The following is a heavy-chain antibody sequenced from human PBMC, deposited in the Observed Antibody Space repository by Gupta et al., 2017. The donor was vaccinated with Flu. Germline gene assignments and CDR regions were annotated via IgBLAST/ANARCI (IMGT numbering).Heavy chain of an antibody. Sequence: QVQLVESGGGVVQPGRSLRLSCAASGFTFSRYGMHWVRQAPGKGLEWVAVISYDGSNKYYADSVKGRFTSSRDNSKNTLYLQMNSLRAEDTAVYYCAKEWSHSGWSPYDYWGQGTLVTVSS. CDR2: ISYDGSNK. CDR1: GFTFSRYG. CDR3: AKEWSHSGWSPYDY. J-gene: IGHJ4*02. D-gene: IGHD6-19*01. V-gene: IGHV3-30*18.